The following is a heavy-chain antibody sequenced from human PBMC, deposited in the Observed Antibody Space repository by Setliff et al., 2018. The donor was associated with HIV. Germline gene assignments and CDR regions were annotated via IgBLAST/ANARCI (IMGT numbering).Heavy chain of an antibody. Sequence: SETLSLTCSVSGGSISTYHWSWIRQPPGKGLEWIGYIYKSGSTNYSPSLKSRVTISPGTSKNQFSLKLTSVTAADTAVYYCARLSDTAMASFDSWGQGILVTVSS. CDR2: IYKSGST. J-gene: IGHJ4*02. CDR3: ARLSDTAMASFDS. V-gene: IGHV4-59*08. CDR1: GGSISTYH. D-gene: IGHD5-18*01.